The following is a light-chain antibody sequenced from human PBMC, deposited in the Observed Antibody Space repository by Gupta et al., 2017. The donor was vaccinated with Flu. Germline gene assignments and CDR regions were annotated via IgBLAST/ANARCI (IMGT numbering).Light chain of an antibody. CDR1: SSDIGGYKY. Sequence: SVASSCTGTSSDIGGYKYVSWCQQHPGKAPKLIIYDVDKRPSGVPDRFSGSKSGNTASLTISGLQAEDEGDYYCCSYAGSYTWVFGGGTKLTVL. V-gene: IGLV2-11*03. J-gene: IGLJ3*02. CDR3: CSYAGSYTWV. CDR2: DVD.